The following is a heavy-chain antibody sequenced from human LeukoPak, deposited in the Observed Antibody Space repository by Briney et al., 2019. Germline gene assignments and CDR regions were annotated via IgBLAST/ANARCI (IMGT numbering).Heavy chain of an antibody. J-gene: IGHJ3*02. CDR2: ISGSGDST. D-gene: IGHD6-19*01. Sequence: GGSLRLSCAASGFTFSSYAMSWVRQAPGKGLEWVSAISGSGDSTFYADSVKGRFTISRDNSQNTLYVQMNSLRAEDTAVYYCAKDQGYSSAWYSRDGFDMWGQGTMVTVSS. CDR3: AKDQGYSSAWYSRDGFDM. CDR1: GFTFSSYA. V-gene: IGHV3-23*01.